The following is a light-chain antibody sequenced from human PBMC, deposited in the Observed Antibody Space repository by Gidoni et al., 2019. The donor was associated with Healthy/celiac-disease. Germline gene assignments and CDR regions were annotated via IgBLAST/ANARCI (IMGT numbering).Light chain of an antibody. CDR3: NSRDSSGNHVV. J-gene: IGLJ2*01. V-gene: IGLV3-19*01. CDR1: SLRSYY. Sequence: SSELTQDPAVSVALGQTVRITCQGDSLRSYYESWYQQKPGQAPVLVIYGKNNRPSGFPDRFSGSSSGSTASLTITGAQAEDEADYYCNSRDSSGNHVVFGGGTKLTVL. CDR2: GKN.